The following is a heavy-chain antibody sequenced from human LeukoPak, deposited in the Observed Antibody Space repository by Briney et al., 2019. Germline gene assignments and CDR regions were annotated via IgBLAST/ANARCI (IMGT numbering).Heavy chain of an antibody. V-gene: IGHV3-23*01. D-gene: IGHD4-17*01. CDR3: AKDYPVGGATVSDLFFDY. Sequence: GGSLRLSCAASGFTFSRYAMSWVRRAPGKGLEWVSGISGGDGSTYYADSVKGRFTISRDNSKNTLYLQLNSLRAEDTAVYYCAKDYPVGGATVSDLFFDYWGQGTLVTVSS. J-gene: IGHJ4*02. CDR2: ISGGDGST. CDR1: GFTFSRYA.